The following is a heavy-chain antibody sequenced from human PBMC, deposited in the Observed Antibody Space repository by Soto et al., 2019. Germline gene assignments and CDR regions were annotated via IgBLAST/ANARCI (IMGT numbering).Heavy chain of an antibody. CDR2: IGDSGAST. CDR3: AKGVELDV. CDR1: GFTFSSYG. Sequence: GGSLRLSWAASGFTFSSYGMHWVRQAPGKGLEWVSAIGDSGASTYYADSVKGRFTISRDNSRNTLYLQLNSLRAEDTAVYYCAKGVELDVWGNGTTVTVSS. J-gene: IGHJ6*04. V-gene: IGHV3-23*01. D-gene: IGHD1-26*01.